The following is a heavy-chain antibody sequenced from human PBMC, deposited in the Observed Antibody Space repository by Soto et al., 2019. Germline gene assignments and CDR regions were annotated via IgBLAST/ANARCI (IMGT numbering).Heavy chain of an antibody. Sequence: GGSLRLSCAASGFTVSSNYMSWVRQAPGKGLEWVSVIYSGGSTYYADSVKGRFTISRDNSKNTLYLQMNSLRAEDTAVYYCARGSPTTVKSWFDPWGQGTLVTVS. D-gene: IGHD4-4*01. V-gene: IGHV3-53*05. CDR2: IYSGGST. J-gene: IGHJ5*02. CDR1: GFTVSSNY. CDR3: ARGSPTTVKSWFDP.